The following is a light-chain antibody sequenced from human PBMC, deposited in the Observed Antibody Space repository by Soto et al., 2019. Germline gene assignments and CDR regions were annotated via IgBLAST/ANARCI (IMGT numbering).Light chain of an antibody. Sequence: DIVMTQSPLSLPVTPGEPASISCRSSQSLLSSKGYNYLDWYLQKPGQSPQLLIYLGSNRAAGVPDRFSGSGSGTEFTLKISRVEADDVGFYYCMQSLQSPRTFGQGTKVEIK. J-gene: IGKJ1*01. CDR3: MQSLQSPRT. V-gene: IGKV2-28*01. CDR1: QSLLSSKGYNY. CDR2: LGS.